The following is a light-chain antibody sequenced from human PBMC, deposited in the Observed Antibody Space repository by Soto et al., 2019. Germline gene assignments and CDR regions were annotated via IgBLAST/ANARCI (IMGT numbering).Light chain of an antibody. CDR1: QGISSY. CDR2: AAS. V-gene: IGKV1-8*01. Sequence: AIRMTQSPSSLSASTGGRVTITCRASQGISSYLAWYQQKPGKAPKLLIYAASTLQSGVPSRFSGSGSGTDFTLTISCLQSEDFATYYCQQYYSYPRTFGPGTKVDI. J-gene: IGKJ3*01. CDR3: QQYYSYPRT.